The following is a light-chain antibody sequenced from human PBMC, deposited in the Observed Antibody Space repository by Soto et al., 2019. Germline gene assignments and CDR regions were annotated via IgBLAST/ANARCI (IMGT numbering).Light chain of an antibody. Sequence: DIQMTQSPSTLSASVVDRVNITCRASQSTSNWVAWYQQKRGKAPQLLIFKASNLDHGVPSRFSGSGSGTEFTLTITSLQPDDFATYYCQQYNSYSLAFGQGTKVDIK. CDR2: KAS. J-gene: IGKJ1*01. CDR3: QQYNSYSLA. V-gene: IGKV1-5*03. CDR1: QSTSNW.